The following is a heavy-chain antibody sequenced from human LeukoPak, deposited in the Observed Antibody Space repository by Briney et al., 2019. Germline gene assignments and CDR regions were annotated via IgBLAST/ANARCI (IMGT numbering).Heavy chain of an antibody. J-gene: IGHJ3*02. V-gene: IGHV4-39*07. CDR1: GGSISSSSYY. D-gene: IGHD6-13*01. Sequence: SETLSLTCTVSGGSISSSSYYWGWIRQPPGKGLEWIGSIYYSGSTYYNPSLKSRVTISVDTSKNQFSLKLSSVTAADTAVYYCATMGAAAGSLGAFDIWGQGTMVTVSS. CDR3: ATMGAAAGSLGAFDI. CDR2: IYYSGST.